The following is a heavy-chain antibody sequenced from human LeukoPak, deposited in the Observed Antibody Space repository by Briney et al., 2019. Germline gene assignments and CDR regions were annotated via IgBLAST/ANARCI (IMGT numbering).Heavy chain of an antibody. CDR3: ARLGNYGDYGIYYYGMDV. Sequence: GESLKISCKGSGYSFTSYWIGWVRQMPGKGLEWMGIIYPGDSDTRYSPSFQGQVTISADKSISTAYLQWSSLKASDTAMYYCARLGNYGDYGIYYYGMDVWGQGTTVTVSS. V-gene: IGHV5-51*01. J-gene: IGHJ6*02. CDR1: GYSFTSYW. D-gene: IGHD4-17*01. CDR2: IYPGDSDT.